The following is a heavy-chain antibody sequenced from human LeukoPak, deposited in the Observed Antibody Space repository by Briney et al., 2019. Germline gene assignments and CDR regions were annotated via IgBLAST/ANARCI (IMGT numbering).Heavy chain of an antibody. D-gene: IGHD6-13*01. CDR1: GYTFTDYH. CDR2: INPNSGGT. V-gene: IGHV1-2*02. J-gene: IGHJ3*02. CDR3: ARPYSTWYLDGPDI. Sequence: VASVKVSCKASGYTFTDYHLHWVRQAPGQGLEWMGWINPNSGGTNYAQRFQGRVTMTGDTSISTAYMELSSLRSDDTALYYCARPYSTWYLDGPDIWGQGTGVTVSS.